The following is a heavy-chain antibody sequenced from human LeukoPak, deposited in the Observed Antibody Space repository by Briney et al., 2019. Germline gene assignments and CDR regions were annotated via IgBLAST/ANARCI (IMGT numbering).Heavy chain of an antibody. V-gene: IGHV4-61*01. D-gene: IGHD2-2*01. CDR3: ARGIVVVPAATDGMDV. CDR1: GGSVSSGSYY. CDR2: IYYSGST. Sequence: PSETLSLTCTVSGGSVSSGSYYWSRIRQPPGKGLEWIGYIYYSGSTNYNPSLKSRVTISVDTSKNQFSLKLSSVTAADTAVYYCARGIVVVPAATDGMDVWGKGTTVTVSS. J-gene: IGHJ6*04.